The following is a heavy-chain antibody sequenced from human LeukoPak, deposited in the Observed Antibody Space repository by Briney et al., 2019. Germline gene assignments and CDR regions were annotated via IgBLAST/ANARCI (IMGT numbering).Heavy chain of an antibody. V-gene: IGHV4-39*07. CDR3: ARDWYSSAWPIFDY. J-gene: IGHJ4*02. CDR2: IYYSGTT. Sequence: SETLSLTCIVSGGSISSSSYYWGWIRQPPGKGLEWIGSIYYSGTTYYNPSLKSRVTISVDTSKNQVSLNLTSVTAADTAVYYCARDWYSSAWPIFDYWGQGTLVTVSS. D-gene: IGHD3-22*01. CDR1: GGSISSSSYY.